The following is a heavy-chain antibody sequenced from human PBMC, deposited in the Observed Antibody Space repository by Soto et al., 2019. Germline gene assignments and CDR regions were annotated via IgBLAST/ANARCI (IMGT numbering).Heavy chain of an antibody. CDR1: CCLVKGCFHH. CDR3: ARWHYHYAMDA. CDR2: LDPNGNT. J-gene: IGHJ6*02. V-gene: IGHV4-61*01. Sequence: QVPVEEVGPGVGEPSEALALPWGFSCCLVKGCFHHLDWVRQPPGKGLEWIGYLDPNGNTYYNPSLENRITISVDTAKTQFSLMVSSVTAADTAVYFCARWHYHYAMDAWGQGTTVTVSS. D-gene: IGHD5-12*01.